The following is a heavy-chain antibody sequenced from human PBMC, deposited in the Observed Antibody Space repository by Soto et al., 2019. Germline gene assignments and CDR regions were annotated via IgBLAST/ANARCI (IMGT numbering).Heavy chain of an antibody. V-gene: IGHV3-23*01. D-gene: IGHD6-13*01. Sequence: EVQLLESGGGLAQPGGSLRLSCVASGFTFSSYAMTWVRQAPGKGLEWVAVIGDGGGTTYYADPVKGRFTISRDDSKNTMYLQMNSLRAEDAAVYYCAKELEQQMIRVVLDCRGQGTLVTVSS. CDR1: GFTFSSYA. J-gene: IGHJ4*02. CDR3: AKELEQQMIRVVLDC. CDR2: IGDGGGTT.